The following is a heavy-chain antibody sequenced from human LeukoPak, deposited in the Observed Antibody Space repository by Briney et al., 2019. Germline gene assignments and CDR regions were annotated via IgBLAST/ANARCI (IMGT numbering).Heavy chain of an antibody. CDR1: GGTFSSYA. V-gene: IGHV1-69*06. D-gene: IGHD2-21*02. CDR3: AGEVGDWGAFDI. Sequence: ASVKVSCKASGGTFSSYAISWVRQAPGQGLEWMGGIIPIFGTANYAQKFQGRVTITADKSTSTAYMELSSLRSEDTAVYYCAGEVGDWGAFDIWGQGTMVTVSS. J-gene: IGHJ3*02. CDR2: IIPIFGTA.